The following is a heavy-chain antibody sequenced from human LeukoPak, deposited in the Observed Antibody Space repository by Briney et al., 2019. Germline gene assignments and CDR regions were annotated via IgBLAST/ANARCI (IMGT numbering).Heavy chain of an antibody. CDR2: INHSGST. CDR1: GGSISSSSYY. D-gene: IGHD6-19*01. J-gene: IGHJ4*02. V-gene: IGHV4-39*07. CDR3: ARVWYGYSSGWYGDY. Sequence: SETLSLTCTVSGGSISSSSYYWGWIRQPPGKGLEWIGEINHSGSTNYNPSLKSRVTISVDTSKNQFSLKLSSVTAADTAVYYCARVWYGYSSGWYGDYWGQGTLVTVSS.